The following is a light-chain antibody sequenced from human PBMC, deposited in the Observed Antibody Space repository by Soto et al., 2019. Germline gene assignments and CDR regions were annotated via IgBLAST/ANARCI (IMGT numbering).Light chain of an antibody. CDR3: KNYYILGP. CDR1: QSVLSSSNNKNY. V-gene: IGKV4-1*01. Sequence: DIVMTQSPDSLAVSLGERATVNCKSSQSVLSSSNNKNYLTWYQQKPGQPPKLLIYWASTRESGVPDRFSGSGSGKDFTLTISSLKAKDVPVYTFKNYYILGPFGKGTKVKSN. CDR2: WAS. J-gene: IGKJ1*01.